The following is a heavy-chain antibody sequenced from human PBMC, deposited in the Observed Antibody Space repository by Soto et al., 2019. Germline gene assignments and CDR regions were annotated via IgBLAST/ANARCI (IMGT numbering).Heavy chain of an antibody. D-gene: IGHD1-26*01. J-gene: IGHJ4*01. CDR3: ARSGGSFNFDY. CDR2: IQGSGNT. CDR1: GGSISSYD. Sequence: PSETLSLTCSVSGGSISSYDWSWIRQPAGKGLEWIGRIQGSGNTNYNPSLKSRVTMSGDTSKNQFSLKLSSVTAADTAVYYCARSGGSFNFDYWGHGTLVTFSS. V-gene: IGHV4-4*07.